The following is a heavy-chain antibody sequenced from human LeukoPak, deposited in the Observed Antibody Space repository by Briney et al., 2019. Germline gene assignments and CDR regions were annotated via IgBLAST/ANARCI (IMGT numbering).Heavy chain of an antibody. CDR2: TYYRSKWYN. J-gene: IGHJ6*02. D-gene: IGHD4-23*01. Sequence: SQTLSLTCAISGDSVSSNSAAWNWIRQSPSRGLEWLGRTYYRSKWYNDNAVSVKSRITINPDTSKNQFSLQLNSVTPEDTAVYYCARDRAVVTPRNYYYYYGMDVWGQGTTVTVSS. CDR3: ARDRAVVTPRNYYYYYGMDV. CDR1: GDSVSSNSAA. V-gene: IGHV6-1*01.